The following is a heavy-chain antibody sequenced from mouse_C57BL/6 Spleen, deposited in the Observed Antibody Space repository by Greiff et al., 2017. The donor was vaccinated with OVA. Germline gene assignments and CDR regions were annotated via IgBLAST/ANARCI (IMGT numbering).Heavy chain of an antibody. D-gene: IGHD1-1*01. CDR2: INYDGSST. J-gene: IGHJ1*03. CDR3: AREGALLLRYFDV. CDR1: GFTFSDYY. V-gene: IGHV5-16*01. Sequence: DVQLVESEGGLVQPGSSMKLSCTASGFTFSDYYMAWVRQVPEKGLEWVANINYDGSSTYYLDSLKSRFIISRDNAKNILYLQMSSLKSEDTATYYCAREGALLLRYFDVWGTGTTVTVSS.